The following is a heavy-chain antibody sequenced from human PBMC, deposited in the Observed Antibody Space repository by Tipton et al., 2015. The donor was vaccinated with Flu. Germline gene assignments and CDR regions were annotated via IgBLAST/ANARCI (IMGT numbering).Heavy chain of an antibody. CDR3: ARGSGSGTFMIFDF. D-gene: IGHD3-10*01. J-gene: IGHJ4*02. V-gene: IGHV4-4*07. CDR1: GGSLSSYY. CDR2: IYTSGGS. Sequence: LRLSCTVSGGSLSSYYWSWIRQPAGKGLEWIGRIYTSGGSKYNPSLRGRLTMSVDASKREFSLKLSSVTAADTAVYYCARGSGSGTFMIFDFWGQGTLATVSS.